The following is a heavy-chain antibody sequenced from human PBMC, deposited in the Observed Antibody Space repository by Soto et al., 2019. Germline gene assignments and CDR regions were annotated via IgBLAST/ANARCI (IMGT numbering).Heavy chain of an antibody. Sequence: GGALRLSCAGSGFTFSDHYMDGVRQAPGKGLEWVGRIKSKTNCWTTDYAAPVKGRFTISRDDSKNTLYLQMNSLKTEDTAVYYCTTVVRGKYFQHRGQGTLVTVSS. CDR1: GFTFSDHY. V-gene: IGHV3-15*01. CDR2: IKSKTNCWTT. CDR3: TTVVRGKYFQH. J-gene: IGHJ1*01. D-gene: IGHD3-10*01.